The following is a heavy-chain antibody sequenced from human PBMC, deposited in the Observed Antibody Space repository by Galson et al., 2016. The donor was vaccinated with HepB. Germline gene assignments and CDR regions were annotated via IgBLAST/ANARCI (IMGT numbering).Heavy chain of an antibody. J-gene: IGHJ4*02. CDR2: IYWDDDK. D-gene: IGHD2-21*02. CDR3: AHSDCGGDCYSTPFDY. Sequence: PALVKPTQTLTLTCTFSGFSLSTSGVGVGWIRQPPGKALEWLVFIYWDDDKRYSPSLKSRLTITKDTSKNQVVLTMTNMDPVDTATYYCAHSDCGGDCYSTPFDYWGQGTLVTVSS. CDR1: GFSLSTSGVG. V-gene: IGHV2-5*02.